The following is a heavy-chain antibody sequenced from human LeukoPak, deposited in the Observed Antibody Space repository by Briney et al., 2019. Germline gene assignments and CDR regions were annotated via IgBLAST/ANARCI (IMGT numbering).Heavy chain of an antibody. CDR2: FDREDGGT. CDR1: GYSGIELD. D-gene: IGHD3-3*01. V-gene: IGHV1-24*01. CDR3: ATHTISGVVTYAFQM. J-gene: IGHJ3*02. Sequence: ASVKVSCKLSGYSGIELDMHWVRQAPGKGLEWRGGFDREDGGTIYARKFQGRDTMTEDTSTDTAYMQLSSLTSEDTAVYYCATHTISGVVTYAFQMWGRGTLVTVSS.